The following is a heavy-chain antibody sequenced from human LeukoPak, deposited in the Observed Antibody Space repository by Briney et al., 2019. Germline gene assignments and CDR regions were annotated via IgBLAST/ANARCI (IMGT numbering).Heavy chain of an antibody. D-gene: IGHD3-22*01. CDR2: IYYSGST. Sequence: PSETLPLTCTVSGGSISSGDYYWSWIRQPPGKGLEWIGYIYYSGSTYYNPSLKSRITISVDTSKHQFSLKLSSVTAADTAVYYCARLVENTYYYDSSEYYFDYWGQGTLVTVSS. CDR3: ARLVENTYYYDSSEYYFDY. J-gene: IGHJ4*02. V-gene: IGHV4-30-4*08. CDR1: GGSISSGDYY.